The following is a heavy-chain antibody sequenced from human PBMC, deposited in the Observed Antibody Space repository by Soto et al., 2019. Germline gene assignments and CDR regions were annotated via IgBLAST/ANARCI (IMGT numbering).Heavy chain of an antibody. CDR2: LYPSGST. CDR1: GDSMSSSY. CDR3: ARETPHGDRSHLSYAMVV. J-gene: IGHJ6*02. V-gene: IGHV4-4*07. D-gene: IGHD4-17*01. Sequence: SETLSLTCTVSGDSMSSSYWSWIRQPAGNGLEWVGRLYPSGSTNYNPSLRRRVTMSVDTSKNQFSLRLSSVTAAATAVYYCARETPHGDRSHLSYAMVVWGPETSVAV.